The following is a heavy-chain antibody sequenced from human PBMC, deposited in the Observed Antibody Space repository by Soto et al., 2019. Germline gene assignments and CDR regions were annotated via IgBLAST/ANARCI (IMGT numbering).Heavy chain of an antibody. CDR2: INAGNGNT. D-gene: IGHD6-13*01. V-gene: IGHV1-3*01. Sequence: ASVKVSCKASGYTFTSYAMHWVRQAPGQRLEWMAWINAGNGNTKYSQKFQGRVAITRDTSASTAYMELSSLRSEDTAVYYCARAIAAASPSYYYDMDVWGQGTTVTVS. J-gene: IGHJ6*02. CDR3: ARAIAAASPSYYYDMDV. CDR1: GYTFTSYA.